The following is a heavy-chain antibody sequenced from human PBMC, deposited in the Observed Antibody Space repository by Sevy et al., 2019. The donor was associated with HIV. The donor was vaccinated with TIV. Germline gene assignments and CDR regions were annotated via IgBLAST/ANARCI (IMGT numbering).Heavy chain of an antibody. CDR1: GFTFSSYE. Sequence: GGSLRLSCAASGFTFSSYEMNWVRQAPGKGLEWISYISNSGTAMYYSDSVRGRLTISRDNARRSLYLQMNSLRAEDTAVYYCARDLPPSATTVQHFDCWGQGTLVTVSS. V-gene: IGHV3-48*03. D-gene: IGHD4-17*01. J-gene: IGHJ4*02. CDR3: ARDLPPSATTVQHFDC. CDR2: ISNSGTAM.